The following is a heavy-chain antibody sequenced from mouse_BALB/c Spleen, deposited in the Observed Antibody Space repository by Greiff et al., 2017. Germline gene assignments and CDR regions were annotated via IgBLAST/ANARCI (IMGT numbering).Heavy chain of an antibody. V-gene: IGHV1S22*01. D-gene: IGHD1-1*01. Sequence: LQQPGSELVRPGASVKLSCKASGYTFTSYWMHWVKQRPGQGLEWIGNIYPGRGSTNYDEKFKSKATLTVDTSSSTAYMQLSSLTSEDSAVYYCTRLYYGSSLDYWGQGTTLTVSS. J-gene: IGHJ2*01. CDR3: TRLYYGSSLDY. CDR2: IYPGRGST. CDR1: GYTFTSYW.